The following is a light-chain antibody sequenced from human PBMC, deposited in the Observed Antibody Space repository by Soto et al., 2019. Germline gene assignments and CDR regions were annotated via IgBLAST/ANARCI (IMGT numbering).Light chain of an antibody. CDR1: SGHSRYT. Sequence: QSVLTQSPSASAAPGSSVKLTCTLSSGHSRYTIAWQQQQPGTAPRYLVKVEDSGNYNRGSGVPNRFSGSSSGADRYLTVSNVQFEDEDDFFSETWDSSTRVFGGGTQLTV. CDR3: ETWDSSTRV. CDR2: VEDSGNY. J-gene: IGLJ3*02. V-gene: IGLV4-60*02.